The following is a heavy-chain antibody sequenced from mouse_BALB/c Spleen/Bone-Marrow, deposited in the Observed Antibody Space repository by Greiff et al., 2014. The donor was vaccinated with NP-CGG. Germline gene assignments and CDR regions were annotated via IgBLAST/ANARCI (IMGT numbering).Heavy chain of an antibody. CDR1: GFTFSTYG. V-gene: IGHV5-6*02. D-gene: IGHD4-1*01. CDR3: TRQRNWEHYAMDY. J-gene: IGHJ4*01. Sequence: DVKLVQSGGDLVKPGGSLKLSCAASGFTFSTYGMSWVRQTPDKRLEWVATISSGGGYTYYPDSVKGRFTISRDNANNTLYLQMISLRTEDTAMYYCTRQRNWEHYAMDYWGQGTSVTVSS. CDR2: ISSGGGYT.